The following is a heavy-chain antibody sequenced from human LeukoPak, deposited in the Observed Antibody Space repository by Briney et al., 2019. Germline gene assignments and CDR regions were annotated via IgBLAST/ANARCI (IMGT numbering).Heavy chain of an antibody. J-gene: IGHJ6*04. Sequence: GGSLRLSCAASGFTFSSYGMHWVRQAPGKGLEWVSYISSSGSTIYYADSVKSRFTISRDNAKNSLYLQMNSLRAEDTAVYYCAELGITMIGGVWGKGTTVTISS. CDR3: AELGITMIGGV. D-gene: IGHD3-10*02. CDR2: ISSSGSTI. V-gene: IGHV3-48*04. CDR1: GFTFSSYG.